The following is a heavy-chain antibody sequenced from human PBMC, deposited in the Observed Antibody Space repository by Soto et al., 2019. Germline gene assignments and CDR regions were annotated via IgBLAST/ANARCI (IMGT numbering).Heavy chain of an antibody. CDR1: GFTFSSYA. V-gene: IGHV3-30-3*01. CDR2: ISYDGSNK. Sequence: RRLSCAASGFTFSSYAMHWVRQAPGKGLEWVAVISYDGSNKYYADSVKGRFTISRDNSKNTLNLQMNSLRAEDTAVYYCARDMIAAAGTNSYYYYYGLDVWGQGTTVTVSS. CDR3: ARDMIAAAGTNSYYYYYGLDV. J-gene: IGHJ6*02. D-gene: IGHD6-13*01.